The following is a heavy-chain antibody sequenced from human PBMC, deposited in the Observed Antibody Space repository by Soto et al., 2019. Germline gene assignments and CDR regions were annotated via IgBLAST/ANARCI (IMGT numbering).Heavy chain of an antibody. CDR3: ARYCSSTSCQFDP. CDR2: INPNIGAS. Sequence: ASVKVSCKASGYTFTGYYIHWVRQAPGQGLEWMGGINPNIGASNYAQKFQGRVTMTRDTSISTAYMELSRLRSEDTAVYYCARYCSSTSCQFDPWGQGTLVTVSS. V-gene: IGHV1-2*02. D-gene: IGHD2-2*01. J-gene: IGHJ5*02. CDR1: GYTFTGYY.